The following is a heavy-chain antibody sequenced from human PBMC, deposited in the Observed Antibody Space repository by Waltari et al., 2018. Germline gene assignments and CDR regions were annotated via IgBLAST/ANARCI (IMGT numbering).Heavy chain of an antibody. J-gene: IGHJ4*02. CDR1: GFTFDDYA. Sequence: DVQLVESGGGLVQPGRSLRLSCAASGFTFDDYAMHWVRQAPGKGLEWVSGISWNSGSIGYADSVKGRFTISRDNAKNSLYLQMNSLRAEDTALYYCAKGVNYDSSISPESWVYWGQGTLVTVSS. V-gene: IGHV3-9*01. CDR3: AKGVNYDSSISPESWVY. CDR2: ISWNSGSI. D-gene: IGHD3-22*01.